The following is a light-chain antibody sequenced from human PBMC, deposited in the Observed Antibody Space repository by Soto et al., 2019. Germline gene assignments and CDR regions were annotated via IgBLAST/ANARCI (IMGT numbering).Light chain of an antibody. Sequence: DIVMTQSPDSLAVSLGERATINCKSSQSVLYSSNNKNYLAWYQQRPGQPPKLLIYWASTRESGVPDRFSGSGSGTDFTLTITSLQAEXXAVYYCQQYESTPPTFGQGTKLEIK. V-gene: IGKV4-1*01. CDR3: QQYESTPPT. CDR1: QSVLYSSNNKNY. CDR2: WAS. J-gene: IGKJ2*01.